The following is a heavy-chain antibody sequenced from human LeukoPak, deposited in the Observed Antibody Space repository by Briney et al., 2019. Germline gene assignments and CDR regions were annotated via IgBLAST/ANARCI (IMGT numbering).Heavy chain of an antibody. V-gene: IGHV4-4*07. CDR2: IYTSGST. Sequence: PSETLSLTCTVSGGSISSYYWSWIRQPAGKGLEWIGRIYTSGSTNYNPSLKSRVTMSVDTSKNQFSLKLSSVTAADTAVYYCARHIVGATAKRFDPWGQGTLVTVSS. J-gene: IGHJ5*02. CDR1: GGSISSYY. CDR3: ARHIVGATAKRFDP. D-gene: IGHD1-26*01.